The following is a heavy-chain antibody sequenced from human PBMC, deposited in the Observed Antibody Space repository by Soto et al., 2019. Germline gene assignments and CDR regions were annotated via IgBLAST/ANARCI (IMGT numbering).Heavy chain of an antibody. V-gene: IGHV4-61*01. J-gene: IGHJ4*02. CDR1: GGSVSSDNYY. D-gene: IGHD6-13*01. CDR2: IYYSGST. Sequence: SETLSLTCTVSGGSVSSDNYYWNWIRQPPGKGLEWIGYIYYSGSTNYNPSLKSRVTISVDTSRNQFSLKLNSVTAADTAVYYCASWYSSTWSNFDYWGQGTLVTVSS. CDR3: ASWYSSTWSNFDY.